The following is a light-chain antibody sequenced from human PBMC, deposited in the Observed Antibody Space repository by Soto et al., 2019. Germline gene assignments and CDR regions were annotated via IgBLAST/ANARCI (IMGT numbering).Light chain of an antibody. CDR3: CSYAGSSTFVV. V-gene: IGLV2-23*03. CDR1: SSDVGSYNL. J-gene: IGLJ2*01. CDR2: EGS. Sequence: QSALTQPASVSGSPGQPITTSCTGTSSDVGSYNLVSWYQQHPGKAPKLMIYEGSKRPSGVSNRFSGSKSGNTASLTISGLQAEDEADYYCCSYAGSSTFVVFGGETKLTVL.